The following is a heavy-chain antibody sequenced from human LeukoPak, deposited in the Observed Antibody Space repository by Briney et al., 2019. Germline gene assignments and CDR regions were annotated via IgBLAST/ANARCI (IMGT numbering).Heavy chain of an antibody. CDR1: RFTLSRYW. Sequence: GGSLRHSCAASRFTLSRYWMSWVRQVPGKGLEGVANIKQDGHENHYVDSVKGRFTISRDDVQNSLYLQMNSQRADDTAVYYCSRGGRYYLGYWGQGTLVTVSS. CDR3: SRGGRYYLGY. CDR2: IKQDGHEN. V-gene: IGHV3-7*01. J-gene: IGHJ4*02.